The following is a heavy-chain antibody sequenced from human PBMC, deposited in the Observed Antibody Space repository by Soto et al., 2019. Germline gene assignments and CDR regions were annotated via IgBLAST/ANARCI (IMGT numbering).Heavy chain of an antibody. CDR1: GFTFTSSA. V-gene: IGHV1-58*01. CDR2: IVVGSGNT. J-gene: IGHJ4*02. Sequence: ASVKVSFKASGFTFTSSAVQWVRQARGQRLEWIGWIVVGSGNTNYAQKFQERVTITRDMSTSTAYMELSSLRSEDTAVYYCAADGYDFWSGYYDWSYWGQGTLVTVSS. D-gene: IGHD3-3*01. CDR3: AADGYDFWSGYYDWSY.